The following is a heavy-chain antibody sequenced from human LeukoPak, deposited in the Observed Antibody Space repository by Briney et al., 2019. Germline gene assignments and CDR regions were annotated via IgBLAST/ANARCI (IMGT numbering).Heavy chain of an antibody. CDR3: AKGQSAGTRVFRWFDP. Sequence: GGSLRLSCVASGFTFSSYWMTWVRQAPGKGLQFVSAISGSGGSTYYADSVKGRFTIARDNSNNTLYLQMNSLGAEDTAVYYCAKGQSAGTRVFRWFDPWGQGTLVTVSS. J-gene: IGHJ5*02. CDR1: GFTFSSYW. D-gene: IGHD6-13*01. CDR2: ISGSGGST. V-gene: IGHV3-23*01.